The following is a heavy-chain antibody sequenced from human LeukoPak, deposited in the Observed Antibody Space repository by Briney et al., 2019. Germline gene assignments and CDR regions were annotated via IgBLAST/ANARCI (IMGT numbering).Heavy chain of an antibody. Sequence: PGGSLRLSCAASEFTFSNYWMTWVRQAPGKGLEWVSAIGDTTYYADSVEGRFTISRDNSKNTLYLQMNSLRAEDAAIYYCAKAFAFVGANFFDYWGQGTLVTVSS. D-gene: IGHD1-26*01. J-gene: IGHJ4*02. CDR3: AKAFAFVGANFFDY. CDR1: EFTFSNYW. CDR2: IGDTT. V-gene: IGHV3-23*01.